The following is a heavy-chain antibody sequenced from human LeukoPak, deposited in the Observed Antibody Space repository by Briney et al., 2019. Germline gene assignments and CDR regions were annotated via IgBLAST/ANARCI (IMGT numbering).Heavy chain of an antibody. D-gene: IGHD3-3*01. CDR1: GFSVTTNY. CDR3: ARGFWNGYYTFDY. J-gene: IGHJ4*02. Sequence: PGGSLRLSCAASGFSVTTNYMTWVRQAPGKGLEWVSIIYSGGSTYYADSVKGRFAISRDNSENTLYLQMNSLRAEDTAVYYCARGFWNGYYTFDYWGQGTLVTVSS. V-gene: IGHV3-66*02. CDR2: IYSGGST.